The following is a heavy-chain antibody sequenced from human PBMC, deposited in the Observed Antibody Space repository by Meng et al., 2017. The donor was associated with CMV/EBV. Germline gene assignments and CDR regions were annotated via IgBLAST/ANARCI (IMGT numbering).Heavy chain of an antibody. Sequence: QVPLLLSGAVVKKTVASVKVSCNASGYSCPCYYTHWWRQAPGEGLEWMGWSNPHSGGTNYAQKFQGRVTMTRDTSISTAYMELSRLRSADTAVYYCARLGSTDDYWGQGTLVTVSS. CDR3: ARLGSTDDY. CDR2: SNPHSGGT. J-gene: IGHJ4*02. CDR1: GYSCPCYY. D-gene: IGHD2-15*01. V-gene: IGHV1-2*02.